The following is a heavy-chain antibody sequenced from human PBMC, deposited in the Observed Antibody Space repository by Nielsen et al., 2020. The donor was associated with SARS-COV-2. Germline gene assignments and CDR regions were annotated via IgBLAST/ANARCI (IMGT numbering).Heavy chain of an antibody. Sequence: GESLKISCKGSGYGFNNYWLGWVRQMPGKGPDWLGIIYPGKSETRYSSSFEGQVIFSVDKSINTAFMQWVSLEASDTAIYYCARLLRPWYFDLWGRGTLVIVSS. J-gene: IGHJ2*01. CDR3: ARLLRPWYFDL. CDR1: GYGFNNYW. CDR2: IYPGKSET. V-gene: IGHV5-51*01.